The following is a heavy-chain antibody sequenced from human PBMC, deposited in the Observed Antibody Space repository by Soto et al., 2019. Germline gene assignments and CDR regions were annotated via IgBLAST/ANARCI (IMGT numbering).Heavy chain of an antibody. D-gene: IGHD2-15*01. CDR2: IIPIFGTA. Sequence: QVQLVQSGAEVKKPGSSVKVSCKASGGTFSSYAISWVRQAPGQGLEWMGGIIPIFGTANYAQKFQGRVTITADESTSTAYMELSSLRSEDTAVYYCARDGSSTDWYCSGGSCYGMDVWGQGTTVTVSS. CDR1: GGTFSSYA. CDR3: ARDGSSTDWYCSGGSCYGMDV. J-gene: IGHJ6*02. V-gene: IGHV1-69*01.